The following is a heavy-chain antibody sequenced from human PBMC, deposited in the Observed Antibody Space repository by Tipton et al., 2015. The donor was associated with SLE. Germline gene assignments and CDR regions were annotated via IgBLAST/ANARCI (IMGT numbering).Heavy chain of an antibody. CDR1: GGSISSYY. Sequence: TLSLTCTVSGGSISSYYWSWIRQPPGKGLEWIGYIYYSGSTNYNPSLKSRVTISVDTSKNQFSLKLSSVTAADTAVYFCARGGDYGDNGFGYWGQGTLVTVSP. CDR2: IYYSGST. V-gene: IGHV4-59*01. D-gene: IGHD4-17*01. J-gene: IGHJ4*02. CDR3: ARGGDYGDNGFGY.